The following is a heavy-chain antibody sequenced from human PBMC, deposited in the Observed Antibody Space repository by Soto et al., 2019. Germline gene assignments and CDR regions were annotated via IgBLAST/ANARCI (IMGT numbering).Heavy chain of an antibody. J-gene: IGHJ3*02. D-gene: IGHD1-1*01. V-gene: IGHV4-31*02. CDR3: AQALVFTGGDGFHI. CDR1: GGSITTGGRY. CDR2: IYYSGNT. Sequence: QVRLQEWGPGLVKPSQTLSLKCSVSGGSITTGGRYWSWIRQLPGKGLEWIGDIYYSGNTYYNASLKRRVTIAVEAAKNQFSLKLSSVTAADTAVYYCAQALVFTGGDGFHIWGQGRLVTVSS.